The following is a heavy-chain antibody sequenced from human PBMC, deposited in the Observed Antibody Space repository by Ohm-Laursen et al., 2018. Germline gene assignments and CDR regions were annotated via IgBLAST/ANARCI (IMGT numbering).Heavy chain of an antibody. V-gene: IGHV3-48*03. CDR3: SRGNAPDYYDSSGCGY. CDR2: ISSSGSTI. CDR1: GFTFSSYE. D-gene: IGHD3-22*01. J-gene: IGHJ4*01. Sequence: GSLRLSCSASGFTFSSYEMNWVRQAPGKGLEWVSYISSSGSTIYYADSVKGRFTISRDNAKNSLYLQMNRLRAEDTTVYYCSRGNAPDYYDSSGCGYWGQGTLVTVSS.